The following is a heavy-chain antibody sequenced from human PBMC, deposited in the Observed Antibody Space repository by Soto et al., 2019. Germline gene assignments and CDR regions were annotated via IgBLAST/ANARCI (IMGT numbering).Heavy chain of an antibody. D-gene: IGHD3-10*01. CDR2: INPNSGGT. CDR1: GYTFTGYY. Sequence: ASVKVSCKASGYTFTGYYMHWVRQAPGQGLEWMGWINPNSGGTNCAQKFQGWVTMTRDTSISTAYMELSRLRSDDTAVYYCARDREVRGVIYYGMDVWGQGTTVTVSS. V-gene: IGHV1-2*04. J-gene: IGHJ6*02. CDR3: ARDREVRGVIYYGMDV.